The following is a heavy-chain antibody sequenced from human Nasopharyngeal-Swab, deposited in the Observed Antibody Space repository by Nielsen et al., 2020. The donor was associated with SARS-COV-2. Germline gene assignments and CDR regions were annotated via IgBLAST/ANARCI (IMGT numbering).Heavy chain of an antibody. D-gene: IGHD6-13*01. CDR2: MNPNSGNT. J-gene: IGHJ6*03. CDR3: ARRVPPFSSSWYRRYYYYYMDV. V-gene: IGHV1-8*01. Sequence: WVRQAPGQGLEWMGWMNPNSGNTGYAQKFQGRVTMTRNTSISTAYMELSSLRSEDTAVYYCARRVPPFSSSWYRRYYYYYMDVWGKGTTVTVSS.